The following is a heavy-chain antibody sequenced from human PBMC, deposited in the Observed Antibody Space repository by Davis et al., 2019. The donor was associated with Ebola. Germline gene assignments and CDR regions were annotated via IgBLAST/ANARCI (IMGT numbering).Heavy chain of an antibody. D-gene: IGHD2-2*01. J-gene: IGHJ5*02. Sequence: PSETLSLTCTVSGGSISSGGYYWSWIRQHPGKGLEWIGYIYYSGSTYYNPSLKSRVTISVDTSKNQFSLKLSSVTAADTAVYYCARGRARPHIPAAMSWFDPWGQGTLVTVSS. CDR3: ARGRARPHIPAAMSWFDP. CDR1: GGSISSGGYY. V-gene: IGHV4-31*03. CDR2: IYYSGST.